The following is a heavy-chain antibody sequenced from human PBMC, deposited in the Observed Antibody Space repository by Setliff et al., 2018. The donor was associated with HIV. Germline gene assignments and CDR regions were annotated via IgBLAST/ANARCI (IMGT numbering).Heavy chain of an antibody. J-gene: IGHJ5*02. CDR1: GGSISSHY. V-gene: IGHV4-59*11. CDR2: ISYTGGT. D-gene: IGHD2-8*01. CDR3: ARDAPTVYANGWFDP. Sequence: SETLSLTCTVSGGSISSHYWSWIRQPPGKGLEWIGSISYTGGTNHNPSLQSRVTMSIDTSKNQFSLKLSSVTAADTAVYYCARDAPTVYANGWFDPWGQGTLVTVSS.